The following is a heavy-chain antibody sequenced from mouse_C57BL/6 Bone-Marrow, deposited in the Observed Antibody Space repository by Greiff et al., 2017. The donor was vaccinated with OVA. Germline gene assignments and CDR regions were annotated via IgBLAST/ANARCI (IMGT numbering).Heavy chain of an antibody. CDR2: IDPSDSYT. V-gene: IGHV1-69*01. J-gene: IGHJ3*01. D-gene: IGHD1-1*01. Sequence: QVQLQQPGAELVMPGASVKLSCKASGYTFTSYWMHWVKQRPGQGLEWIGEIDPSDSYTNYNQKFKGKSTLTVDKSSSTAYMQLSSLTSEDSAVYYCARGGSCFAYWGQGTLVTVSA. CDR3: ARGGSCFAY. CDR1: GYTFTSYW.